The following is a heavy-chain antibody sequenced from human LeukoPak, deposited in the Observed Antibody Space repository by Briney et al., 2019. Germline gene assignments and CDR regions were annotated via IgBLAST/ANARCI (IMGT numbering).Heavy chain of an antibody. Sequence: SETLSLTCAVYGGSFSGYYWSWIRQPPGKGLEWIGEINHSGSTNYNPSLKSRVTISVDTSKNQFSLKLSSVTAADTAVYYCARGLTVVVPAADLYYFDCWGQGTLVTVSS. J-gene: IGHJ4*02. D-gene: IGHD2-2*01. CDR3: ARGLTVVVPAADLYYFDC. CDR2: INHSGST. V-gene: IGHV4-34*01. CDR1: GGSFSGYY.